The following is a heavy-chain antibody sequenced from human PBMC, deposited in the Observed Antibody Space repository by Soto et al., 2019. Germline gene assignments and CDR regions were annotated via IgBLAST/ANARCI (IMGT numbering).Heavy chain of an antibody. CDR3: AKDDDPGIEVAGYEVFHY. Sequence: GGSLRLSCAASGFTFSSYAMNWVRQAPGRGLEWVSAISGGGGTTSYADSVKGRFTVSRDNSKNTLYLQMISLRAEDTAVYYCAKDDDPGIEVAGYEVFHYWGQGTLVTVSS. CDR2: ISGGGGTT. V-gene: IGHV3-23*01. J-gene: IGHJ4*02. D-gene: IGHD6-19*01. CDR1: GFTFSSYA.